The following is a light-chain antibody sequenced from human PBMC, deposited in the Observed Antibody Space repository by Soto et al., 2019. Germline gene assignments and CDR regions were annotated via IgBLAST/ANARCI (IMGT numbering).Light chain of an antibody. CDR1: QSVSSN. J-gene: IGKJ5*01. CDR2: GAS. V-gene: IGKV3-15*01. Sequence: EIVMTQSPATLSVSPGERATLSCRASQSVSSNLAWYQQKPGQAPRLVIYGASTRATGIPARFSGSGSGTDFTLTITSLHSEDFAVYYCQQYNNWPPFPFAQGTRLEMK. CDR3: QQYNNWPPFP.